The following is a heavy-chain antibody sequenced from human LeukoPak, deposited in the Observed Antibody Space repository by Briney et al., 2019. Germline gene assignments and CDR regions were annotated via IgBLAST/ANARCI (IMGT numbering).Heavy chain of an antibody. CDR1: GLSFSDSY. Sequence: PGGSLRLSCVVSGLSFSDSYMTWIRQTPGMGLESLAYISGSGHDIYYADSVKGRFTISRDNAKNSLYLQMNSLRPEDTALYYCSTGPRSLIYWGHGTLVTVSS. CDR3: STGPRSLIY. V-gene: IGHV3-11*01. J-gene: IGHJ4*01. CDR2: ISGSGHDI.